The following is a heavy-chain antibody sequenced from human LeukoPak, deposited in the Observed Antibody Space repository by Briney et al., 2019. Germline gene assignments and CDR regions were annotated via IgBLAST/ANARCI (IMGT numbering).Heavy chain of an antibody. V-gene: IGHV4-4*07. CDR3: ARDYEGYYFDY. J-gene: IGHJ4*02. CDR2: IYHSGST. CDR1: GGSISTYF. D-gene: IGHD5-12*01. Sequence: SETLSLTCTVSGGSISTYFWNWIRQPAGKGLEWIGRIYHSGSTYYNPSLKSRVTISVDTSKNQFSLKLSSVTAADTAVYYCARDYEGYYFDYWGQGTLVTVSS.